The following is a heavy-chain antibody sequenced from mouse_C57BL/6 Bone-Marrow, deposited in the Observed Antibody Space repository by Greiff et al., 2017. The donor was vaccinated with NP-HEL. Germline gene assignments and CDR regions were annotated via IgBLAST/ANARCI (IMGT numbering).Heavy chain of an antibody. CDR2: IHPNSGST. D-gene: IGHD2-5*01. Sequence: QVQLQQSGAELVKPGASVKLSCKASGYTFTSYWMHWVKQRPGQGLEWIGMIHPNSGSTNYNEKFKSKATLTVDKSSSTAYMQLSSLTSEDSAVYYCARDSNSWYFDVWGTGTTVTVSS. CDR1: GYTFTSYW. CDR3: ARDSNSWYFDV. J-gene: IGHJ1*03. V-gene: IGHV1-64*01.